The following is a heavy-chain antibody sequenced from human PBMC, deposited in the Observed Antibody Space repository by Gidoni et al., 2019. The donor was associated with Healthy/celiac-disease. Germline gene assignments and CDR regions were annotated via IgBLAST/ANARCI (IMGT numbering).Heavy chain of an antibody. CDR2: ISGSGGST. J-gene: IGHJ4*02. CDR3: AKDRGIVGATDDY. V-gene: IGHV3-23*01. Sequence: WVRQAPGKGLEWVSAISGSGGSTYYADSVKGRFTISRDNSKNTLYLQMNSLRAEDTAVYYCAKDRGIVGATDDYWGQGTLVTVSS. D-gene: IGHD1-26*01.